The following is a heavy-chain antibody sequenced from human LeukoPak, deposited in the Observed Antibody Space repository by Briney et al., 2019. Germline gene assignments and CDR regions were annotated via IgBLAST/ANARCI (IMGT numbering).Heavy chain of an antibody. J-gene: IGHJ4*02. V-gene: IGHV3-23*01. CDR2: ISGSGGST. CDR1: GSTFSSYA. D-gene: IGHD2-2*01. Sequence: GGSLRLSCAASGSTFSSYAMSWVRQAPGKGLEWVSAISGSGGSTYYADSVKGRFTISRDNSKNTLYLQMNSLRAEDTAVYYCAKDLAHVVVVPAATGGFDYWGQGTLVTVSS. CDR3: AKDLAHVVVVPAATGGFDY.